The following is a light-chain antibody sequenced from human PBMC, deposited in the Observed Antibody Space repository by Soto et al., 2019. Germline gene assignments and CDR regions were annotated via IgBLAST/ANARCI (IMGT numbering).Light chain of an antibody. V-gene: IGLV2-23*01. CDR1: SSDVGNYNL. CDR3: CSFAAGSTPYV. CDR2: EGS. J-gene: IGLJ1*01. Sequence: QSALTQPASVSGSPGQSITISCTGTSSDVGNYNLVSWYQHHPGKAPKLMIHEGSKRPSGVSNRFSGSKSGNTASLTISGLQAEDEADYYCCSFAAGSTPYVFGTGTKVTVL.